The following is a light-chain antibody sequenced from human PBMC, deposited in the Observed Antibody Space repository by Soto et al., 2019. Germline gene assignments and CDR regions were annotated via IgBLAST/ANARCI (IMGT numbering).Light chain of an antibody. V-gene: IGKV3-15*01. CDR2: GAS. J-gene: IGKJ1*01. Sequence: EVVMTQSPATLSVSPGERATLSCRASQSVSTNLAWYQQQPGQAPRLLIYGASTRATGISARFSGSGSGTEFTLTISSLQSEDYAVYYCQQYNNWPPVTFGQGTKVDIK. CDR3: QQYNNWPPVT. CDR1: QSVSTN.